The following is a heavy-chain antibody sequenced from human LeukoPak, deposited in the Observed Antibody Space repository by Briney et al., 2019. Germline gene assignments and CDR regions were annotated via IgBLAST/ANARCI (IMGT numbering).Heavy chain of an antibody. V-gene: IGHV3-11*04. Sequence: GGSLRLSCAASGLTFSDYYMTWIRQAPGKGLEWVSYISSSGTTIYYADSVKGRFTISRDNAKNSLYLQMNSQRAEDTAVYYCARHYYGSGSYEDYWGQGTLVTVSS. CDR2: ISSSGTTI. CDR1: GLTFSDYY. CDR3: ARHYYGSGSYEDY. D-gene: IGHD3-10*01. J-gene: IGHJ4*02.